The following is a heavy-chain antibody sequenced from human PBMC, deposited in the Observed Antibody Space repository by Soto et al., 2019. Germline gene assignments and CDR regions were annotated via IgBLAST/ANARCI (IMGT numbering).Heavy chain of an antibody. CDR1: GFTFSSYW. D-gene: IGHD1-26*01. Sequence: GGSLRLSCAASGFTFSSYWMSWVRQAPGKGLEWVANIKQDGSEKYYVDSVKGRFTISRDNAKNSLYLQMNSLRAEDTAVYYWARDSPLRLVGATPWFDPWGQGTLVTVSS. J-gene: IGHJ5*02. CDR3: ARDSPLRLVGATPWFDP. V-gene: IGHV3-7*03. CDR2: IKQDGSEK.